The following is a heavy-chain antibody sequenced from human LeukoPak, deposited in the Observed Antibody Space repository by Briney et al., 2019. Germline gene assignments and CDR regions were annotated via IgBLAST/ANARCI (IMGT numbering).Heavy chain of an antibody. CDR2: INHSGST. D-gene: IGHD3-3*01. J-gene: IGHJ5*02. V-gene: IGHV4-34*01. CDR3: ARGVLRFLNSNWFDP. Sequence: SETLSLTCAVYGGSFSGYYWSWIRQPPGKGLEWIGEINHSGSTNYNPSLKSRVTISVDTSKNQFSLKLSSVTAADTAVYYCARGVLRFLNSNWFDPWGQGTLVTVSS. CDR1: GGSFSGYY.